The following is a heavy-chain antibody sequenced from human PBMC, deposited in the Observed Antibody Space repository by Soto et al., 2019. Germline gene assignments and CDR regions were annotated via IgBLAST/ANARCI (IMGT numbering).Heavy chain of an antibody. Sequence: QVQLVESGGGVVQPGRSLRLSCAVSGFTVSTYGMHWVRQAPGKGLEWVAVISRDGGTKYYADSVKGRFTISRDNSRNTLVLEMNSLRSDDMAVYYCTGEVASGYWGQGTLVNVSS. CDR1: GFTVSTYG. V-gene: IGHV3-30*03. CDR2: ISRDGGTK. D-gene: IGHD2-8*02. CDR3: TGEVASGY. J-gene: IGHJ4*02.